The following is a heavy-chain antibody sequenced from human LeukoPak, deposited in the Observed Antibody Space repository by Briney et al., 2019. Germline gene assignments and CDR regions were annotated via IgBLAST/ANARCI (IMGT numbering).Heavy chain of an antibody. CDR2: ISSRGTTT. J-gene: IGHJ4*02. Sequence: VGSLRLSCAASGFTFSSYEMNWVRQAPGKGLEWVSYISSRGTTTYYADSVKGRFTISRDDAKNSLYLHMNSLRVEDTAVYYCARLYSSSSGLRASDYWGQGTLDTVSS. V-gene: IGHV3-48*03. D-gene: IGHD6-6*01. CDR3: ARLYSSSSGLRASDY. CDR1: GFTFSSYE.